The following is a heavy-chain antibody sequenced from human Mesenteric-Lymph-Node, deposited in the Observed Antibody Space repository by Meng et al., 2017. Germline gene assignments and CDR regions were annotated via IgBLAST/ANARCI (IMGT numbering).Heavy chain of an antibody. CDR2: VYMRGRT. CDR1: GGSISSFY. D-gene: IGHD1-26*01. CDR3: ARAGIHSGSYYPLDY. J-gene: IGHJ4*02. Sequence: SETLSLTCSVSGGSISSFYWSWIRQLAGKGLEWIGRVYMRGRTDYNPSLKSRVTMSVDTSKNQFSLKLSSVTAADTPLYYCARAGIHSGSYYPLDYWGQGTLVTVSS. V-gene: IGHV4-4*07.